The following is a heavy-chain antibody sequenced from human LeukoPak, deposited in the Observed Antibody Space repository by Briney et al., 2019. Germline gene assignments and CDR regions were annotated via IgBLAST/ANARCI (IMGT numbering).Heavy chain of an antibody. Sequence: GGSLRLSCAASGFTFDDYAMHWVRQAPGKGLEWVGRIKSKTDGGTTDYAAPVKGRFTTSRDDSKNTLYLQMNSLKTEDTAVYYCTTDQLYSGYDLVDYWGQGTLVTVSS. CDR2: IKSKTDGGTT. V-gene: IGHV3-15*01. CDR3: TTDQLYSGYDLVDY. D-gene: IGHD5-12*01. CDR1: GFTFDDYA. J-gene: IGHJ4*02.